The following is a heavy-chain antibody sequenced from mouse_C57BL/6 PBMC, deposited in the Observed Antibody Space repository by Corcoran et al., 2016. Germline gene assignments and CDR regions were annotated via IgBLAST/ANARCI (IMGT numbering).Heavy chain of an antibody. V-gene: IGHV1-26*01. J-gene: IGHJ2*01. Sequence: EVQLQQSGPELVKPGASGKISCKASGCTFTDYYMNWVKLSHGKSLEWIGDINPNNGGTSYNQKFKGKATLTVDKSSSTAYMELRSPTSEDSAVYYCASLRWLLQDYGGQGTTLAVSS. D-gene: IGHD2-3*01. CDR2: INPNNGGT. CDR3: ASLRWLLQDY. CDR1: GCTFTDYY.